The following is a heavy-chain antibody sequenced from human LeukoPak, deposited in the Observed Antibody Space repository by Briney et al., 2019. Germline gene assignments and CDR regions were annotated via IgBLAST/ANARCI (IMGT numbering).Heavy chain of an antibody. CDR2: INAYNGKT. J-gene: IGHJ4*02. CDR1: GYTFTSYG. Sequence: ASVNVSCKASGYTFTSYGISGVRQAPAQGLAWMGWINAYNGKTNYPHKPQGRVTMTTDTSGSTAYMELRSVRSDDTAVYYCVICNAWLQILDYWGQGTLVTVSS. V-gene: IGHV1-18*01. D-gene: IGHD5-24*01. CDR3: VICNAWLQILDY.